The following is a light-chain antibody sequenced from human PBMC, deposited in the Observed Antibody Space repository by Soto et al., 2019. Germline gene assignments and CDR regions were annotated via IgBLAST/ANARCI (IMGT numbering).Light chain of an antibody. CDR1: SSNIGNNA. V-gene: IGLV1-36*01. CDR2: YDD. J-gene: IGLJ1*01. Sequence: QSVLTQPPSVSEAPRQRVTISCSGSSSNIGNNAVNWYQQLPGKAPKLLIYYDDLLPSGVSDRFSGSKSGTSASLAISGLQSEDEADYYCAAWDDSLNGSVFGTGTKLTVL. CDR3: AAWDDSLNGSV.